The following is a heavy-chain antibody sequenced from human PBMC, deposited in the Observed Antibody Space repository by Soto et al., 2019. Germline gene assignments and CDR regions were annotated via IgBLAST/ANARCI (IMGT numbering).Heavy chain of an antibody. CDR2: IDSNGGT. D-gene: IGHD3-16*01. CDR3: VRQGFGRLHGLVDV. CDR1: DDSSSSYK. V-gene: IGHV4-59*08. J-gene: IGHJ6*02. Sequence: QVQLQESGPGLVKPSETLSLTCTVSDDSSSSYKWSWIRQPPGRRLEWIGYIDSNGGTSYNPSLQRRVAISIDTSTKQFSLKRSSVTAADTAVYYCVRQGFGRLHGLVDVWGQGTTVTVSS.